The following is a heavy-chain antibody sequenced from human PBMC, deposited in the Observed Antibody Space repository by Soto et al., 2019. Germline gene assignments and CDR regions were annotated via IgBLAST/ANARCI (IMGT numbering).Heavy chain of an antibody. CDR3: ASEGTVTTGMDV. D-gene: IGHD4-17*01. V-gene: IGHV4-30-4*01. CDR2: IYYSENT. CDR1: GGSVSRGDHY. Sequence: QVQLQESGPGLVKPSQTLSLTCTVSGGSVSRGDHYWSWVRQPPGKGLEWIGYIYYSENTYYSPSLNSRATISAARAKTQFSLQLTSVTAADTPVYYCASEGTVTTGMDVWGQGTTVTVSS. J-gene: IGHJ6*02.